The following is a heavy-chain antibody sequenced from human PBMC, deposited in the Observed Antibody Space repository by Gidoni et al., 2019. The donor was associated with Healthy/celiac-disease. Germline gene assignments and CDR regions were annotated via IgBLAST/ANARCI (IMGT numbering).Heavy chain of an antibody. CDR3: ARSHGDYGEPETTYNWFDP. Sequence: QVQLVQSGAEVKKPGSSVKVSCKSSGSTFSSDAISRGRQAPGQELEWMGGIIPIFGTAIYAQKFQGRVTITADESTSTAYMELSNLRSEDTAVYYCARSHGDYGEPETTYNWFDPWGQGTLVTVSS. CDR2: IIPIFGTA. D-gene: IGHD4-17*01. J-gene: IGHJ5*02. V-gene: IGHV1-69*01. CDR1: GSTFSSDA.